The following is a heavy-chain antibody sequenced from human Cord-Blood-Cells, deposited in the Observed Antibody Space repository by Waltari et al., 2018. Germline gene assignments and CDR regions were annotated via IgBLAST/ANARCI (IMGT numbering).Heavy chain of an antibody. CDR1: GGTFSSYA. V-gene: IGHV1-69*09. CDR3: ARAIAAAGTWAFDI. Sequence: QVQLVQSGAEVKKPGSSVKVSCKASGGTFSSYATSWVRQAPGQGLEWMGRIIPILGIANYAQKFQGRVTITADKSTSTAYMELSSLRSEDTAVYYCARAIAAAGTWAFDIWGQGTMVTVSS. D-gene: IGHD6-13*01. J-gene: IGHJ3*02. CDR2: IIPILGIA.